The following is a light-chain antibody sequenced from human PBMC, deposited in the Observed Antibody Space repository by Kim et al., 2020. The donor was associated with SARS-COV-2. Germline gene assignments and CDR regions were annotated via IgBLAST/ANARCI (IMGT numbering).Light chain of an antibody. CDR2: DVS. CDR3: TSFTNSATGV. J-gene: IGLJ3*02. V-gene: IGLV2-14*01. CDR1: SSDIGASNY. Sequence: SALTQPASVSGSPGQSITISCTGTSSDIGASNYIAWYQQHPGKAPKLMIYDVSKRPSGVSDRFSGSKSGNTASLTVSGLQAEDEADYYCTSFTNSATGVFGGGTKLTVL.